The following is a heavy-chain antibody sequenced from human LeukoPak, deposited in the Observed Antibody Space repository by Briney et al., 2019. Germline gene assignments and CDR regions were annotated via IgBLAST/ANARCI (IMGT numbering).Heavy chain of an antibody. Sequence: GGSLRLSCAASGFTFSNYGMNWVRQAPGKGLEWVSGITGSGGNTYYADSVKGRFTISRDNSKNTVYLQMNSLRAEDTAVYYCARGYYTSGSYYGIWDYWGQGTLVTVSS. CDR1: GFTFSNYG. D-gene: IGHD3-10*01. CDR3: ARGYYTSGSYYGIWDY. CDR2: ITGSGGNT. V-gene: IGHV3-23*01. J-gene: IGHJ4*02.